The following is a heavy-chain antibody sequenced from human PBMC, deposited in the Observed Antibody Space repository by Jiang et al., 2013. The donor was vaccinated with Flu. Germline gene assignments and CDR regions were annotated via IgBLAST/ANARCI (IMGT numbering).Heavy chain of an antibody. CDR2: ISGSGAVT. D-gene: IGHD3-22*01. J-gene: IGHJ6*02. V-gene: IGHV3-23*01. CDR1: GFTFSSYA. CDR3: AKDCIVTMMLVGSGYGMDV. Sequence: VQLLESGGNLVQPGGSLRLSCAASGFTFSSYAMNWVRQAPGKGLEWLSVISGSGAVTYYADSVKGRFTISRDNSKNTLYLQMNSLRAEDTAVYYCAKDCIVTMMLVGSGYGMDVWGQGTTVTVSS.